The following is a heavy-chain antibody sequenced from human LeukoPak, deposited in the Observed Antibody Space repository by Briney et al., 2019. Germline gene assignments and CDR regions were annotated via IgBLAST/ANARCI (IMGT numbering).Heavy chain of an antibody. Sequence: SETLSLTCAVSGVSFDDYYWSWVRQTPGKRLEWLGEINHSGYTNDSPSPKSRVTLSIDTTNKQFSLNLRSVTVADAGIYYCTRMTTGHDYWGQGTLVTVSS. J-gene: IGHJ4*02. V-gene: IGHV4-34*01. D-gene: IGHD4-17*01. CDR3: TRMTTGHDY. CDR1: GVSFDDYY. CDR2: INHSGYT.